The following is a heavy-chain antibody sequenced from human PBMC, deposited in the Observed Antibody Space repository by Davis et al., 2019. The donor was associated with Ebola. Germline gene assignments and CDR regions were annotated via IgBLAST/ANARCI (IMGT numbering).Heavy chain of an antibody. V-gene: IGHV4-34*01. D-gene: IGHD1-1*01. CDR2: ISHSGVT. CDR3: ARTTKTSVSDSGLGYNYFDP. J-gene: IGHJ5*02. CDR1: GDSFSDYF. Sequence: SETLSLTCAVYGDSFSDYFWSWIRQPPGKGLEWIGHISHSGVTDYNPSLQSRVTTSVDSFQKQFSLDLNSVTAADTAIYYCARTTKTSVSDSGLGYNYFDPWGQGTLVSVSS.